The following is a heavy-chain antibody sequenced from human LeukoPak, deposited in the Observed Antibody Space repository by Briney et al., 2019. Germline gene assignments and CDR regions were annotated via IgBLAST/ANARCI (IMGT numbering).Heavy chain of an antibody. J-gene: IGHJ5*02. V-gene: IGHV4-39*01. CDR2: IYYSGST. CDR3: ARLTSRDSSRRGFDP. D-gene: IGHD6-13*01. Sequence: SETLSLTCTVSGGSISSSSYYWGWIRQPPGKGLEWIGSIYYSGSTYYNPSPKSRVTISVDTSKNQFSLKLSSVTAADTAVYYCARLTSRDSSRRGFDPWGQGTLVTVSS. CDR1: GGSISSSSYY.